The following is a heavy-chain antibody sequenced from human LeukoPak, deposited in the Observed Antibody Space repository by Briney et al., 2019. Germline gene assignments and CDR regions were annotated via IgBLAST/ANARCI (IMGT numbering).Heavy chain of an antibody. CDR1: GFTFSSYA. J-gene: IGHJ4*02. V-gene: IGHV3-23*01. Sequence: GGSLRLSCAASGFTFSSYAMTWVRQAPGKGLEWVSTINAAGGSTYYADSVKGRFTISRDNSKNTLYLQMNSLRAEDTAVYYCAKDRTGYSYGTHGFDYWGQGTLVTVSS. CDR2: INAAGGST. CDR3: AKDRTGYSYGTHGFDY. D-gene: IGHD5-18*01.